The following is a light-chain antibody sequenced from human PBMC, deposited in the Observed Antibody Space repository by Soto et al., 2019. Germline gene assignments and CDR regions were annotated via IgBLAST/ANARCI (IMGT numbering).Light chain of an antibody. CDR1: KSLSSN. Sequence: DIQMTQSPSSLSASVGDRVTITCRASKSLSSNLNWYQRKPGKAPKLLIYAASNLQSGVPSRFSGSGSGTDFTLTISSLQPEDFATYYCQQSYSIPWTFGQGTKVEIK. V-gene: IGKV1-39*01. J-gene: IGKJ1*01. CDR3: QQSYSIPWT. CDR2: AAS.